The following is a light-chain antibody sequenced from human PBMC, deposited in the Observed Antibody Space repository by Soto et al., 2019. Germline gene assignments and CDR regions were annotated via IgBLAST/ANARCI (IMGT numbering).Light chain of an antibody. V-gene: IGKV3-15*01. CDR3: QQYNNWPPWT. J-gene: IGKJ1*01. CDR1: QSVSDK. Sequence: EIGVTQSPSTVSVSPGERATLSCRASQSVSDKLAWYQQKPGQAPRLLIYHASARATGIPARFSGSGSGTEFTLTISGLQSEDFAVYYCQQYNNWPPWTFGQGTKVDIK. CDR2: HAS.